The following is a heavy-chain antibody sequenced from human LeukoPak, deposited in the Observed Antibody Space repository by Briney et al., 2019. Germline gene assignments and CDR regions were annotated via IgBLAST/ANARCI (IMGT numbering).Heavy chain of an antibody. CDR2: ISGSGGST. CDR3: AKDRRPNSYNSRWLDY. J-gene: IGHJ4*02. CDR1: GFTFSSYA. D-gene: IGHD6-13*01. V-gene: IGHV3-23*01. Sequence: GGSLRLSCAASGFTFSSYAMSWVRQAPGKGLEWVSAISGSGGSTYYADSVKGRFTISRDNSKNTLYLQMNSLRAEDTAVYYCAKDRRPNSYNSRWLDYWGQGTLITASS.